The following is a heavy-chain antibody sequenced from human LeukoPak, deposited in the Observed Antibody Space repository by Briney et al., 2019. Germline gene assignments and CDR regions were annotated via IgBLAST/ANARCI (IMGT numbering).Heavy chain of an antibody. CDR1: GGSISSYY. V-gene: IGHV4-59*01. J-gene: IGHJ4*02. D-gene: IGHD3-3*01. Sequence: SETLSLTCTVSGGSISSYYWSWIRQPPGKGLEWIGYIYYSGSTNYNPSLKSRVTISVDTSKNQFSLKLSSVTAADTAVYYCARAALYYDFWSGYYTGDTRFDYWGQGTLVTVSS. CDR3: ARAALYYDFWSGYYTGDTRFDY. CDR2: IYYSGST.